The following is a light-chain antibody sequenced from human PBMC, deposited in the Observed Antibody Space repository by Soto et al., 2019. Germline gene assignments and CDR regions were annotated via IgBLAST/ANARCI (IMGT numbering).Light chain of an antibody. CDR3: QQYYATPFT. Sequence: DIVMTQFPDSLAVSLGERATINCKSSQSVLFSSNNNNYLAWYQQKPGQPPKLLLYWASTRESGAPDRFSGSGSGTDFSLTISSLQAEDVAVYYCQQYYATPFTFGPGTKVDI. J-gene: IGKJ3*01. CDR2: WAS. V-gene: IGKV4-1*01. CDR1: QSVLFSSNNNNY.